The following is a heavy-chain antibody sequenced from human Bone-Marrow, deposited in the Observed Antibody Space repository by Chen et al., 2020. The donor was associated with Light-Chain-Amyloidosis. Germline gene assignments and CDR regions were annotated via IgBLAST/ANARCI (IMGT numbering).Heavy chain of an antibody. D-gene: IGHD2-15*01. Sequence: VQLVESGGGLVQPGGSLKLSCAASGFSLSDSHMPWVRQASGRGLEWVGHIRNKDDNYATAYAASVKGRFTISRDESKNMAYLQMNSLKTEDAAVYYCTRQTVSCHDYWGQGTLVTVSS. CDR3: TRQTVSCHDY. V-gene: IGHV3-73*02. J-gene: IGHJ4*02. CDR2: IRNKDDNYAT. CDR1: GFSLSDSH.